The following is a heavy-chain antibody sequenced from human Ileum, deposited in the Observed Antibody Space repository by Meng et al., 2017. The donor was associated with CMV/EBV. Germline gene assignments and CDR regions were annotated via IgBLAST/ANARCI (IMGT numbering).Heavy chain of an antibody. CDR1: GFTFSSYS. CDR2: ISGDSRYI. J-gene: IGHJ4*02. V-gene: IGHV3-21*01. D-gene: IGHD2-2*01. Sequence: GESLKISCAASGFTFSSYSMNWVRQAPGKGLEWVSSISGDSRYIYYADSLKGRFTISRDNAKNALYLQVNSLRAEDTAVYYCASDAPAIIDYWGQGTLVTVSS. CDR3: ASDAPAIIDY.